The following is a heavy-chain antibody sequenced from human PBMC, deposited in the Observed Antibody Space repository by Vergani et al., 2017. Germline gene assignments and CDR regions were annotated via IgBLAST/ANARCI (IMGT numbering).Heavy chain of an antibody. V-gene: IGHV3-30-3*01. D-gene: IGHD2-15*01. Sequence: QVQLVESGGGVVQPGRSLRLSCAASGFTFSSYAMHWVRQAPGKGLEWVAVISYDGSNKYYADSVKGRFPISRDNSKNTLYLQMNSLRAADTAVYYCARDGADIVVVVAATLGSFDYWGQGTLVTVSS. CDR2: ISYDGSNK. J-gene: IGHJ4*02. CDR1: GFTFSSYA. CDR3: ARDGADIVVVVAATLGSFDY.